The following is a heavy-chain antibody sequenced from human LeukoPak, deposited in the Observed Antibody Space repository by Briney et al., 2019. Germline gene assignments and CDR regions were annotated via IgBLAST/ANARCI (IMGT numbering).Heavy chain of an antibody. D-gene: IGHD5-12*01. CDR1: GYTFTSYA. CDR2: INAGNGNT. V-gene: IGHV1-3*01. J-gene: IGHJ4*02. CDR3: ARAEGGYDAGLFDY. Sequence: ASVKVSCKAAGYTFTSYAMHWVRQAPGQRLEWMGWINAGNGNTKYSQKFQGRVTITRDTSASTAYMELSSLRSEDTAVYYCARAEGGYDAGLFDYWGQGTLVTVSS.